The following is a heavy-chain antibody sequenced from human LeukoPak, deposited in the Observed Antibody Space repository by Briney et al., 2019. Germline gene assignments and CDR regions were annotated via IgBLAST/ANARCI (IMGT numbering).Heavy chain of an antibody. V-gene: IGHV3-7*03. CDR2: IKQDGSEK. CDR1: GFTFSSYW. J-gene: IGHJ6*03. CDR3: AREAAEGDDFWSGYSSYYYYMDV. D-gene: IGHD3-3*01. Sequence: SGGSLRLSCAASGFTFSSYWMSWVRQAPGKGLEWVANIKQDGSEKYYVDSVKGRFTISRDNAKNSLYLQMNSLRAEDTAVYYCAREAAEGDDFWSGYSSYYYYMDVWGKGTTVTVSS.